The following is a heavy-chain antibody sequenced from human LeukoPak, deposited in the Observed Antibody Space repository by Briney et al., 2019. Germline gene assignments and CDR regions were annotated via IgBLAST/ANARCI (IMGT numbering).Heavy chain of an antibody. V-gene: IGHV4-39*01. Sequence: SETLSLTCTVSGGSISSSSYSWGWIRQPPGKGLEWIGSFYYSGSTYYNPSLKSRVTISVDTSKNQFSLKLSSVTAADTAVYYCAKHVPAAPFDYWGQGTLVTVSS. CDR1: GGSISSSSYS. CDR2: FYYSGST. D-gene: IGHD2-2*01. CDR3: AKHVPAAPFDY. J-gene: IGHJ4*02.